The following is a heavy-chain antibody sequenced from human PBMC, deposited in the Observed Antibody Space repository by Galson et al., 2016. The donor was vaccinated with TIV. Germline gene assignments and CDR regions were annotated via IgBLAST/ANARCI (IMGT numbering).Heavy chain of an antibody. CDR3: ARPSSSCRGCSYYYYMDV. Sequence: SVKVSCKASGGTFNIYAISWVRQAPGQGLEWMGGILPIFGAATYAQKFQGRVTITADESTKTAYMELSSLKSDDTAMYYCARPSSSCRGCSYYYYMDVWGKGTTVTVSS. CDR1: GGTFNIYA. CDR2: ILPIFGAA. J-gene: IGHJ6*03. V-gene: IGHV1-69*13. D-gene: IGHD6-19*01.